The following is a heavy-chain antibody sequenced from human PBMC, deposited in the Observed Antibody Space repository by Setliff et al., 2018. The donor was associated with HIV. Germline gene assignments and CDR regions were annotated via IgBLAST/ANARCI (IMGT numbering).Heavy chain of an antibody. V-gene: IGHV1-46*02. Sequence: ASVKVSCKTFGYYFNIDYMHWVRQAPGQGLEWMGIINPAGNPTSYAQKFQGRLTMTRDTSISTAYMEVSRLRSDDTAVYYCARDHCSSSGCYEYSYYGMDVWGQGTTVTVSS. D-gene: IGHD2-2*01. CDR3: ARDHCSSSGCYEYSYYGMDV. CDR2: INPAGNPT. J-gene: IGHJ6*02. CDR1: GYYFNIDY.